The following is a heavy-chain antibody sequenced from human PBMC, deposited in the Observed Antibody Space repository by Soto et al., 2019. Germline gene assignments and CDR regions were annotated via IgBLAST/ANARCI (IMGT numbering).Heavy chain of an antibody. CDR3: ATFRTPTTDRGHIDS. D-gene: IGHD3-10*01. CDR1: GFTFSNDA. V-gene: IGHV3-23*01. J-gene: IGHJ5*01. CDR2: LSGSGGNT. Sequence: GGSLRLSGSAAGFTFSNDAMTWVRQAQGKGLEWVSALSGSGGNTYYAGSVKGRFTISRDNSKNTLYLQMNSLRAEDTAVYYCATFRTPTTDRGHIDSR.